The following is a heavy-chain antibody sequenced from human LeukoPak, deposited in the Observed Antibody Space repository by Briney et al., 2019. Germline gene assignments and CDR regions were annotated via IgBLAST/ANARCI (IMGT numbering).Heavy chain of an antibody. V-gene: IGHV1-69*04. CDR1: GGTFSSYA. Sequence: VASVKVSCKASGGTFSSYAISWVRQAPGQGLEWMGRIIPILGIANYAQKFQGRVTITADKSTSTAYMELSSLSSEDTAVYYCARGDYGDYGAFDIWGQGTMVTVPS. CDR2: IIPILGIA. J-gene: IGHJ3*02. CDR3: ARGDYGDYGAFDI. D-gene: IGHD4-17*01.